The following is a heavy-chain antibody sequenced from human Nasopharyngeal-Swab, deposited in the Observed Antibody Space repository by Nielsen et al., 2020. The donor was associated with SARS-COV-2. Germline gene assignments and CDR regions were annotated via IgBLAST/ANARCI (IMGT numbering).Heavy chain of an antibody. V-gene: IGHV3-64*01. CDR1: GFTFSGYA. Sequence: GGSLRLSCAASGFTFSGYAMHWVRQAPGKGLEYVSLISSDGRSTYYANSMKGKFTVSRDNSKNTLYLQMGSLRAEDMAVYYCARERCGGDCYSDYWGQGTLVTVSS. D-gene: IGHD2-21*01. CDR2: ISSDGRST. CDR3: ARERCGGDCYSDY. J-gene: IGHJ4*02.